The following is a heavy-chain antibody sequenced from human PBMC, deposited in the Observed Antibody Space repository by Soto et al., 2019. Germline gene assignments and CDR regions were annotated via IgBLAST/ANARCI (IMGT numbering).Heavy chain of an antibody. CDR2: ISGSGETP. D-gene: IGHD3-10*01. CDR3: AKDQRITMTRGVISSFDL. J-gene: IGHJ4*02. V-gene: IGHV3-23*01. CDR1: GFTFANYA. Sequence: EVQLLESGGGLVQPGGSLRLSCAASGFTFANYAMSWVRQSPGKGLEWVSSISGSGETPYYADSVRGRFTVSRDNSKNTLSLHMSSLGAEDSAMYYCAKDQRITMTRGVISSFDLWGQGTLVTVSS.